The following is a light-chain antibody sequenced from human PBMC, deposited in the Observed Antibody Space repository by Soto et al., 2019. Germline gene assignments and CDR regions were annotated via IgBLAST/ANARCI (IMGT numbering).Light chain of an antibody. CDR1: SSNIGAGFD. V-gene: IGLV1-40*01. J-gene: IGLJ2*01. CDR2: NNT. CDR3: QSFDSSLTGPI. Sequence: QSVLTQPPSVSGAPGQRVTISCTGSSSNIGAGFDVHWYHQIAGTAPKLLISNNTNRPSGVPDRFSGSRSGTSASLAITGLQSEDEADYYCQSFDSSLTGPIFGVGTKLTVL.